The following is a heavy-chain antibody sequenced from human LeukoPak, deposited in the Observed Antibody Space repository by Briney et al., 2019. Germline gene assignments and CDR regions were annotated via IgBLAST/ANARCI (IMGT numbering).Heavy chain of an antibody. CDR3: AKHLTNAYYDMIWFDP. J-gene: IGHJ5*02. D-gene: IGHD3-9*01. V-gene: IGHV4-59*01. Sequence: SETLSLTYSVSGGSMSRNYWSWIRQPPGKGLEWIGYIYYSGSTNYNPSLKSRVTISLDTSKNQFSLRLSSVTAADTAVYYCAKHLTNAYYDMIWFDPWGQGTLVTVSS. CDR2: IYYSGST. CDR1: GGSMSRNY.